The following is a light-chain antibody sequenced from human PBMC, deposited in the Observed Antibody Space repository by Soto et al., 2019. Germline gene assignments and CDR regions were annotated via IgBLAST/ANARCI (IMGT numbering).Light chain of an antibody. CDR1: TGAVTSGHY. J-gene: IGLJ1*01. Sequence: QAVVTQEPSLTVSPGGTVTLTCGSSTGAVTSGHYPYWFQQKPGQAPRTLIYDTSNKHSWTPARFSGSLLGGKAALTLLGAQHEDEAEYYCLLSYSGASYVFGTGTKVTVL. CDR3: LLSYSGASYV. CDR2: DTS. V-gene: IGLV7-46*02.